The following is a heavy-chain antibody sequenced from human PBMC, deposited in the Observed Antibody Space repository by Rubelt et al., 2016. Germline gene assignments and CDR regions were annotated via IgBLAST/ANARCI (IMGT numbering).Heavy chain of an antibody. D-gene: IGHD3-16*01. CDR3: ARVLGHGTGDYWYFDL. J-gene: IGHJ2*01. V-gene: IGHV3-7*01. Sequence: GLEWVANIKQDGSEKYYVDSVKGRFTISRDNAKNSLYLQMNSLRAEDTAVYYCARVLGHGTGDYWYFDLWGRGTLVTVSS. CDR2: IKQDGSEK.